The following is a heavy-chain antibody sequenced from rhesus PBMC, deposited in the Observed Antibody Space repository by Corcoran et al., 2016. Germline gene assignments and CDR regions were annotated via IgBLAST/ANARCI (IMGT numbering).Heavy chain of an antibody. CDR1: GGSLSGYYY. D-gene: IGHD6-37*01. Sequence: QVQLQQWGEGLVKPSETLSLTCAVYGGSLSGYYYWSWIRQPPGKGLDWIGYIYGNSACTNYNPSHKNQFTISKGTYKNQFSLKLSSVTDADTAVYYCARGKRWLENHDAFDFWGQGLRVTVSS. CDR2: IYGNSACT. V-gene: IGHV4-73*01. CDR3: ARGKRWLENHDAFDF. J-gene: IGHJ3*01.